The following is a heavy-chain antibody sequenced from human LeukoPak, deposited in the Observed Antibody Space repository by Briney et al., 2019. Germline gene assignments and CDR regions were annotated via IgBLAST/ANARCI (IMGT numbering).Heavy chain of an antibody. D-gene: IGHD6-19*01. Sequence: GGSLRLSCAASGFTFSSHGMNWVRQAPGKGLEWVSGSSSIGGRTYYADPVKGRFTVTRDNSKNTVYLQINSLRAEDTAVYYCAKDHLPGIVVADRDYWGQGTLVTVSS. J-gene: IGHJ4*02. CDR2: SSSIGGRT. CDR1: GFTFSSHG. V-gene: IGHV3-23*01. CDR3: AKDHLPGIVVADRDY.